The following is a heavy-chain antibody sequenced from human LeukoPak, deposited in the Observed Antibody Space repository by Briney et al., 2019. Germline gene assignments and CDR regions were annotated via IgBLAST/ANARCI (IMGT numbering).Heavy chain of an antibody. CDR3: ARGMVATDAAFDY. V-gene: IGHV4-59*01. Sequence: SETLSLTCTVSGGSISSYYWSWIRQPPGKGLEWIGYIYYSGSTNYNPSLKSRVTISVDTSKNQFSLKLSSVTAADTAVYYWARGMVATDAAFDYGGQGTLVTVSS. CDR2: IYYSGST. J-gene: IGHJ4*02. CDR1: GGSISSYY. D-gene: IGHD5-12*01.